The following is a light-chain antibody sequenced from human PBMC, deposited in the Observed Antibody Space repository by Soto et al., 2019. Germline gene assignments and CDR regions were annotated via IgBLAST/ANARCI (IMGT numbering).Light chain of an antibody. Sequence: DIHRTHAPSTMSADVGDSRTINYRASQSISSWLAWYQQKPGKAPKLLIYDASSLQSGVPSRFSGNGSGTEFTVTMCSLQPDDFATYYCQHCDSYSYTFGQGTKVDIK. CDR2: DAS. J-gene: IGKJ2*01. V-gene: IGKV1-5*01. CDR1: QSISSW. CDR3: QHCDSYSYT.